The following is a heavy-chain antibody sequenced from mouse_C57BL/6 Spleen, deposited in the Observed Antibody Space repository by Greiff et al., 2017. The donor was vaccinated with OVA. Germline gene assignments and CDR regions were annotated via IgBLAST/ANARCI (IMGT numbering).Heavy chain of an antibody. CDR1: GYTFTSYC. D-gene: IGHD2-2*01. V-gene: IGHV1-5*01. CDR3: TRSLSYGLAY. CDR2: INPGNSAT. Sequence: VQLQQSGPVLARPGASVKMSCKTSGYTFTSYCMHWVKQRPGQGLEWIGAINPGNSATSYHQKFKGKARLTGVRSTSTAYMELNSLTTEYSAVYYCTRSLSYGLAYWGQGTLVTVSS. J-gene: IGHJ3*01.